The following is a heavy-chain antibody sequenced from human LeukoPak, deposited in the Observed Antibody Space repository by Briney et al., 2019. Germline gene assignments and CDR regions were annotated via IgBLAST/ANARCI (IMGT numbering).Heavy chain of an antibody. D-gene: IGHD2-2*01. CDR3: ARAPRKGYCSSTSCYFDY. CDR2: THYSGRT. V-gene: IGHV4-59*01. J-gene: IGHJ4*02. CDR1: GGSINSFF. Sequence: SETLSLTCTVSGGSINSFFWSWIRQPPGKGLEWIANTHYSGRTNYNPSLKSRVTISTDTSKNHFSLKLSSVTAADTAVYYCARAPRKGYCSSTSCYFDYWGQGTLVTVSS.